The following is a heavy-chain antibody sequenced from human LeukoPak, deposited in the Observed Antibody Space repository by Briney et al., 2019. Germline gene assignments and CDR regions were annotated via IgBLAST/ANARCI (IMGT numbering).Heavy chain of an antibody. CDR2: VSNAASGT. Sequence: GGSLRLSCAASGFTFTNYAMSWVRQAPGKGLEWVSTVSNAASGTYYTDSVKGRFTIPRENSKNTLYLQMNSLRADDTAVYYCAKDLYCSGSSCNGYFQHWGQGTLATVSS. D-gene: IGHD2-2*01. CDR3: AKDLYCSGSSCNGYFQH. V-gene: IGHV3-23*01. CDR1: GFTFTNYA. J-gene: IGHJ1*01.